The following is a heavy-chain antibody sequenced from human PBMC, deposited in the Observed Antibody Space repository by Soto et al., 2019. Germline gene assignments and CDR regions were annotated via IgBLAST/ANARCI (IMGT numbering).Heavy chain of an antibody. CDR2: IYYSGST. V-gene: IGHV4-39*01. J-gene: IGHJ4*02. CDR3: ARHTPAISVSDH. D-gene: IGHD2-15*01. CDR1: GGSISSSSYY. Sequence: SETLSLTCTVSGGSISSSSYYWGWIRQPPGKGLEWIGSIYYSGSTYYNPSLKSRVTISVDTSKNQFSLKLSSVTAADTAVYYCARHTPAISVSDHWGQGTLVTV.